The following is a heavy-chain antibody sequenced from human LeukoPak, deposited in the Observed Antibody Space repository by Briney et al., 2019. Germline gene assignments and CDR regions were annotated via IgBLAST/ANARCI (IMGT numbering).Heavy chain of an antibody. CDR2: INPNSGGT. D-gene: IGHD4-17*01. CDR3: AIGGWAYYGDYDSDY. CDR1: GYTFTGYY. V-gene: IGHV1-2*02. J-gene: IGHJ4*02. Sequence: ASVKVSCKASGYTFTGYYMHWVRQAPGQGLEWMGWINPNSGGTNYAQKFQGRVTMTRDTSSSTAYMELSRLGSDDTAVYYCAIGGWAYYGDYDSDYWGQGTLVTVSS.